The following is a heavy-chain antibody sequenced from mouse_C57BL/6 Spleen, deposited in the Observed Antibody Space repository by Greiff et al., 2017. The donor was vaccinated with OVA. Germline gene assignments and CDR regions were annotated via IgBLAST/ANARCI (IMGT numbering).Heavy chain of an antibody. J-gene: IGHJ3*01. CDR2: INPSSGYT. CDR3: ATQAKSITWFAY. Sequence: QVQLKESGADLAKPGDSVTLSCKASGYTFPSYWLHWVKQRPGQGLDWLGYINPSSGYTKYNQKFKDKATLTADKSSSTAYMQLSSLTYEDSAVYYGATQAKSITWFAYWGQGTLVTVSA. CDR1: GYTFPSYW. V-gene: IGHV1-7*01.